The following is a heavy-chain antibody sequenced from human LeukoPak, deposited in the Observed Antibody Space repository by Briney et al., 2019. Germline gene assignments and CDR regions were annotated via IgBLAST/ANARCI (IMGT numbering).Heavy chain of an antibody. Sequence: NPSETLSLTCTVSGGSISSSSYYWGWIRQPPGKGLEWIGSIYYSGSTYYNPSLKSRVTISVDTSKNQFSLKLSSVTAADTAVYYCARGMGIAAADAFDIWGQGTMVTASS. V-gene: IGHV4-39*07. CDR1: GGSISSSSYY. CDR3: ARGMGIAAADAFDI. CDR2: IYYSGST. D-gene: IGHD6-13*01. J-gene: IGHJ3*02.